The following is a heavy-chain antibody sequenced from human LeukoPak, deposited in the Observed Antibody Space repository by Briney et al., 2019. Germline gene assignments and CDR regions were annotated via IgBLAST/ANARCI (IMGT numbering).Heavy chain of an antibody. CDR2: MNPNSGNT. J-gene: IGHJ3*02. CDR1: GYTFTSYD. D-gene: IGHD2-2*01. CDR3: AKVVPAAHDAFDI. Sequence: ASVKVSCKASGYTFTSYDINWVRQATGQGLEWMGWMNPNSGNTGYAQKFQGRVTMTRNTSISTAYMELSSLRSEDTAVYYCAKVVPAAHDAFDIWGQATMVTVSS. V-gene: IGHV1-8*01.